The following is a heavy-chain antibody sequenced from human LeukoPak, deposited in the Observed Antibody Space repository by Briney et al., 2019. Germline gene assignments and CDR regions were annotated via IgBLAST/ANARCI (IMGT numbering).Heavy chain of an antibody. CDR2: IYYSGTT. J-gene: IGHJ4*02. Sequence: GTLRLSCAASGFTFSSYGMSWVRQPPGKGLEWIGSIYYSGTTYYNPSLKSRVTISVDTSKNQFSLKLSSVTAADTAVYYCARVTGYDWESSYDYWGQGTLVTVSS. D-gene: IGHD5-12*01. CDR3: ARVTGYDWESSYDY. V-gene: IGHV4-39*07. CDR1: GFTFSSYG.